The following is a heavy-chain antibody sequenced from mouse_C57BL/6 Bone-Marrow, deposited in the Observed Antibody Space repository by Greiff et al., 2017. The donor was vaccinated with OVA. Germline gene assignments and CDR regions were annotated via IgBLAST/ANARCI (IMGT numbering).Heavy chain of an antibody. CDR2: IYPGDGDT. Sequence: VKLMESGPELVKPGASVKISCKASGYAFSSSWMNWVKQRPGKGLEWIGRIYPGDGDTNYNGKFKGKATLTADKSSSTAYMQLSSLTSGDSAVYFCARKDNWGQGTTLTVSS. V-gene: IGHV1-82*01. CDR3: ARKDN. CDR1: GYAFSSSW. J-gene: IGHJ2*01.